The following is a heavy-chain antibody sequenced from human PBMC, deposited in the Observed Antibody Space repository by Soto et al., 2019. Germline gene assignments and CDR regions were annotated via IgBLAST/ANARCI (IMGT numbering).Heavy chain of an antibody. J-gene: IGHJ1*01. CDR2: IVVGSGNT. CDR1: GFTLTSSA. D-gene: IGHD3-9*01. Sequence: SVKVSCKASGFTLTSSAVQWVRQARGQRLEWIGWIVVGSGNTNYAQKFQERVTITRDMSTSTAYMELSRLRSDDTAVYYCARGSPYDILTGTKPAEYFQHWGQGTLVTVSS. V-gene: IGHV1-58*01. CDR3: ARGSPYDILTGTKPAEYFQH.